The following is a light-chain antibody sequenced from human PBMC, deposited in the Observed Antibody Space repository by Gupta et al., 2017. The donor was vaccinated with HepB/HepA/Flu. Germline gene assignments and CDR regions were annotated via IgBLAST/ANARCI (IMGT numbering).Light chain of an antibody. CDR2: VAS. J-gene: IGKJ3*01. V-gene: IGKV1-33*01. CDR1: QDISNY. Sequence: VQMTQSPSSLSASVGQTVTITCQASQDISNYLNWYQQKPGKAPKLLIYVASNVETGVPSRFSGSGSGTDFTFTIGSLQPEDIATYYCQQDDNLPFTFGHGTKVDIK. CDR3: QQDDNLPFT.